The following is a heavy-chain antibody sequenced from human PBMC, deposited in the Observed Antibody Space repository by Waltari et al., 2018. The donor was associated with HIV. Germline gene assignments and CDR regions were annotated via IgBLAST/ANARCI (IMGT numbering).Heavy chain of an antibody. J-gene: IGHJ5*02. D-gene: IGHD2-15*01. Sequence: QVQLQDSRPELAKPSETLSLTCTVSGGPLSSYSWSWLRQPPGKGLEWIGYLYYSGSTNYNPSLKSRVTISVDTSRNQFSLKLSSVTAADTAVYYCAREKGVYCSGGSCQGWFDPWGQGTLVTVSS. V-gene: IGHV4-59*01. CDR3: AREKGVYCSGGSCQGWFDP. CDR2: LYYSGST. CDR1: GGPLSSYS.